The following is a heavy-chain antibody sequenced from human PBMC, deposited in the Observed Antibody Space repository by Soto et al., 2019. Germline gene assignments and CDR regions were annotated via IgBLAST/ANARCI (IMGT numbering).Heavy chain of an antibody. J-gene: IGHJ4*02. CDR3: ARDRKQWLDSQEPFDY. D-gene: IGHD6-19*01. Sequence: QVPLVESGGGVVQPGRSLRLSCAASGFTFTSNAMHWVRQAPGKGLEWVAVISYDGINKYYADSVKGRFTISRDNSKNTLYLQMNSLRAEDTAVYYCARDRKQWLDSQEPFDYWGQGTLVTVSS. V-gene: IGHV3-30-3*01. CDR2: ISYDGINK. CDR1: GFTFTSNA.